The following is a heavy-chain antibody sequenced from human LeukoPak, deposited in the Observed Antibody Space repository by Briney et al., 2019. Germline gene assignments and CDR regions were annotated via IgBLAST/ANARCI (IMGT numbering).Heavy chain of an antibody. CDR2: ISSSSSYI. Sequence: GGSLRLSCAASGFTFSSYSMNWVRQAPGKGLEWVSSISSSSSYIYYADSVKGRFTISRDNAKNSLYLQMNSLRAEDTAVYYCAKGTWIQPIRSYYFDYWGQGTLVTVSS. CDR1: GFTFSSYS. V-gene: IGHV3-21*04. J-gene: IGHJ4*02. D-gene: IGHD5-18*01. CDR3: AKGTWIQPIRSYYFDY.